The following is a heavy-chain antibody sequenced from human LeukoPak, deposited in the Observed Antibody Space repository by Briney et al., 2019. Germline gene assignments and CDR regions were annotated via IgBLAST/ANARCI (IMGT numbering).Heavy chain of an antibody. Sequence: SETLSLTCAVYGGSFSGYYWGWIRQPPGKGLEWIGEINHSGSTNYNPSLKSRVTISVDTSKNQFSLKLSSVTAADTAVYYCARGKVDTAMVNFDYWGQGTLVTVSS. CDR1: GGSFSGYY. CDR3: ARGKVDTAMVNFDY. D-gene: IGHD5-18*01. V-gene: IGHV4-34*01. CDR2: INHSGST. J-gene: IGHJ4*02.